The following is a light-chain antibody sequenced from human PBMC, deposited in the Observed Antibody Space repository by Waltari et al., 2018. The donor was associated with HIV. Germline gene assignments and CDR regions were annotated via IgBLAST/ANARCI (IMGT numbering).Light chain of an antibody. CDR2: DVS. CDR3: YSEAGSLL. Sequence: QSALTQPRSVSGSPGQSVSISSTGSRSDVGGYNNVSWYQQHPTKAPKLIIYDVSERPSGVANRFSGSKCGNRASLTSSGLQAEDEADYYCYSEAGSLLFGGGTKLTVL. V-gene: IGLV2-11*01. CDR1: RSDVGGYNN. J-gene: IGLJ2*01.